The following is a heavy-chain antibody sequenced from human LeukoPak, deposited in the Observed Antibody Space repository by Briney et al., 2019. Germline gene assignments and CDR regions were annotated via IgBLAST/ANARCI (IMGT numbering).Heavy chain of an antibody. CDR1: GFTFSSYS. V-gene: IGHV3-21*04. CDR2: ISSSSSYI. Sequence: GGSLRLSCAASGFTFSSYSMNWVRQAPGKGLEWVSSISSSSSYIYYADSVKGRFTISRDNAKNSLYLQMNSLRAEDTAVYYCAKPGSGSYFTHNCFDPWGQGALVTVSS. CDR3: AKPGSGSYFTHNCFDP. D-gene: IGHD1-26*01. J-gene: IGHJ5*02.